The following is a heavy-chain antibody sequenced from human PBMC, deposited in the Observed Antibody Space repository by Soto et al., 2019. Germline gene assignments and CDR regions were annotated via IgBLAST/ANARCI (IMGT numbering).Heavy chain of an antibody. CDR2: IKQDGSEK. V-gene: IGHV3-7*01. J-gene: IGHJ6*02. Sequence: LRLSCVASEFTFSNYWMSWVRQAPGKVLEWVANIKQDGSEKYYVDSVKGRLTISRDNAENSLYLQMNSLRAEDTALYYCARVYPGTGWPFHYYAMDVCGQGTTVTVS. D-gene: IGHD6-25*01. CDR1: EFTFSNYW. CDR3: ARVYPGTGWPFHYYAMDV.